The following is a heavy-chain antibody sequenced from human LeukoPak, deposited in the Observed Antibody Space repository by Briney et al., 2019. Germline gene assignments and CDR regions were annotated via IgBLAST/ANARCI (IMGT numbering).Heavy chain of an antibody. CDR1: GGSISSYD. V-gene: IGHV4-59*01. CDR3: ASLTMVRGVTPWFDP. CDR2: IYYSGST. Sequence: PSETLTLTCTVSGGSISSYDMSWIRQPPGKGLEWIGYIYYSGSTNYNPSLKSRVTISVDTSKNQFSLKLSSVTAADTAVYYCASLTMVRGVTPWFDPWGQGTLVTVSS. J-gene: IGHJ5*02. D-gene: IGHD3-10*01.